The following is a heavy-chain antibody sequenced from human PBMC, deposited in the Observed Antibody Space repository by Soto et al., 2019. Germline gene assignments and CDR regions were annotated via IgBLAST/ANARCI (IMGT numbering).Heavy chain of an antibody. CDR2: IYYSGST. V-gene: IGHV4-30-4*01. Sequence: QVQLQESGPGLVKPSQTLSLTCTVSGGSISSGDYYWSWIRQPPGKGLEWIGYIYYSGSTYYNPSLKGRVTISVDTSKNQFSLKLSSVTAADTAVYYCARALNGDYNWFDPWGQGTLVTVSS. CDR1: GGSISSGDYY. CDR3: ARALNGDYNWFDP. D-gene: IGHD4-17*01. J-gene: IGHJ5*02.